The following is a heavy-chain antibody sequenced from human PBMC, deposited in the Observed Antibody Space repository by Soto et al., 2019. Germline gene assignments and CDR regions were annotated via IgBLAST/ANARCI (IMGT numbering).Heavy chain of an antibody. CDR2: ISYDGSNK. CDR3: AKDSYCGGDCYTFPFYYYYYGMDV. Sequence: GGSLRLSCAASGFTFSSYGMHWVRQAPGKGLEWVAVISYDGSNKYYADSVKGRFTISRDNSKNTLYLQMNNLRAEDTAVYYCAKDSYCGGDCYTFPFYYYYYGMDVWGQGTTVTVSS. D-gene: IGHD2-21*02. CDR1: GFTFSSYG. J-gene: IGHJ6*02. V-gene: IGHV3-30*18.